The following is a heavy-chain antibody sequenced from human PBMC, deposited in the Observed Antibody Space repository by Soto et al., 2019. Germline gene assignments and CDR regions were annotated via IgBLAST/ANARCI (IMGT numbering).Heavy chain of an antibody. CDR1: GFTFSSYA. CDR3: ARDRIRSAVTTGFDV. Sequence: GGSLRLSCAASGFTFSSYAMHWVRQAPGKGLEWVALISYDGSNKYNADSVKGRFTISRDNSKNTLYMQMNSLRAEDTAVYYCARDRIRSAVTTGFDVWGQGTRVTVSS. J-gene: IGHJ4*02. V-gene: IGHV3-30-3*01. CDR2: ISYDGSNK. D-gene: IGHD4-4*01.